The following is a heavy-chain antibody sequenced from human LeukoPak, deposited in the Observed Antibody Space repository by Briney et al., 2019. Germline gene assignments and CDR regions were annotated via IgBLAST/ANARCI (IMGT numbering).Heavy chain of an antibody. V-gene: IGHV4-59*08. J-gene: IGHJ4*02. D-gene: IGHD3-22*01. CDR3: ARRGYYDSSGYYAH. Sequence: PSETLSLTCTVSGGSISSYYWSWIRQPPGKGLEWIGYIYYSGSTNYNPSLKSRVTISVDTSKNQFSLKLSSVTAADTAVYYCARRGYYDSSGYYAHWGQGTLVTVSS. CDR2: IYYSGST. CDR1: GGSISSYY.